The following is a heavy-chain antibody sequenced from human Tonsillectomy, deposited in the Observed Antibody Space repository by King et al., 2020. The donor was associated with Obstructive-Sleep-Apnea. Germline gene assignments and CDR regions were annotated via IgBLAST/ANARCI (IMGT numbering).Heavy chain of an antibody. J-gene: IGHJ4*02. CDR3: SRGVLVIAYYFDY. D-gene: IGHD3-9*01. CDR2: IRSKAYGGTT. V-gene: IGHV3-49*03. CDR1: GFTFGDYA. Sequence: VQLVESGGGVVQPGRSLRLSCTASGFTFGDYAVSWFRQAPGKGLEWVGFIRSKAYGGTTEYAASVKGRLTISRDDSKSIAYLQMNSLKTEDTAVFYCSRGVLVIAYYFDYWGQGTLVTVSS.